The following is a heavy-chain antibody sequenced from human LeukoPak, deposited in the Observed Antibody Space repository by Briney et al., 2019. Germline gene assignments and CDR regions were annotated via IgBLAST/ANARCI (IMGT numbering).Heavy chain of an antibody. CDR1: GGSISSGDHY. CDR3: ASYSNYYFDY. CDR2: IYYSGST. V-gene: IGHV4-30-4*01. D-gene: IGHD4-11*01. Sequence: PSETLSLTCTVSGGSISSGDHYWSWIRQPPGKGLEWIGYIYYSGSTYYNPSLKSRVTISVDTSKNQFSLKLSSVTAADTAVYFCASYSNYYFDYWGQGTLVTVSS. J-gene: IGHJ4*02.